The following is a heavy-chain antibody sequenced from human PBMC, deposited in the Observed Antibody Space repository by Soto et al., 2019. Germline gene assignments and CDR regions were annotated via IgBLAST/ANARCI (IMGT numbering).Heavy chain of an antibody. V-gene: IGHV3-33*01. CDR1: GFTFRNFG. CDR2: IWSDGNKT. CDR3: ARSQYCSSASCFAFGY. D-gene: IGHD2-2*01. J-gene: IGHJ4*02. Sequence: GGSLRLSCATSGFTFRNFGMQWVRQAPGKGLEWVAVIWSDGNKTFYRNSVKGRFTISRDNAENTLFLQMNSLRVEDTAFYYCARSQYCSSASCFAFGYWGRGTLVTVSS.